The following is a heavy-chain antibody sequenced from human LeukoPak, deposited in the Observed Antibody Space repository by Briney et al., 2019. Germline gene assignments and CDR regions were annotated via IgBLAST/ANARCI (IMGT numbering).Heavy chain of an antibody. CDR2: IYHSGST. D-gene: IGHD1-26*01. V-gene: IGHV4-38-2*02. CDR3: ARDWGVGATKPPTTDN. J-gene: IGHJ4*02. Sequence: SETLCLTCTVSGYSISSGYYWGRIRQPRGEGLEWTGSIYHSGSTYYNPSLKSRFTISRDTSKNPFSLKLSFVTAADTAVYYCARDWGVGATKPPTTDNWGQGTLVTVSS. CDR1: GYSISSGYY.